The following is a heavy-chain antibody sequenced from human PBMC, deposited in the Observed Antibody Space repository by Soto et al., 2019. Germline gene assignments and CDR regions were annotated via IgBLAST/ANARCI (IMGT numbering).Heavy chain of an antibody. D-gene: IGHD1-26*01. CDR1: GYTFTGYY. CDR2: INPNSGGT. J-gene: IGHJ3*02. Sequence: ASVKVSCKASGYTFTGYYMHWVRQAPGQGLEWMGWINPNSGGTNYAQKFQGWVTMTRDTSISTAYMELSRLRSDDTAVYYCARGLESGYEAFDIWGQGTMVTVSS. CDR3: ARGLESGYEAFDI. V-gene: IGHV1-2*04.